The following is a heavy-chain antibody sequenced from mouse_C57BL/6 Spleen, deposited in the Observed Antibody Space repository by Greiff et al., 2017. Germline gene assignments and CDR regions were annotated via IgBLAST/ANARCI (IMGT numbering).Heavy chain of an antibody. Sequence: EVQRVESGGGLVKPGGSLKLSCAASGFTFSDYGMHWVRQAPEKGLEWVAYISSGSSTIYYADTVKGRFTISRDNAKNTLFLQMTSLRSEDTAMYYGASAPPPGRSLFDYWGQGTTLTVSS. CDR3: ASAPPPGRSLFDY. J-gene: IGHJ2*01. CDR1: GFTFSDYG. CDR2: ISSGSSTI. V-gene: IGHV5-17*01. D-gene: IGHD3-3*01.